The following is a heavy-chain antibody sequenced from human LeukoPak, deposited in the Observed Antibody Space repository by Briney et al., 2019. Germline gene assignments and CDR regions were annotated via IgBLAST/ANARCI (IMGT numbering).Heavy chain of an antibody. CDR2: ISSSSSYI. CDR3: AREINDYGDGYFDY. D-gene: IGHD4-17*01. V-gene: IGHV3-21*01. Sequence: GGSLRLSCAASGFTFSSYSMNWVRQAPGKGLEWVSSISSSSSYIYYADSVKGRFTISRDNAKNSLYLQMNSLRAEDTAVYYCAREINDYGDGYFDYWGQGTLVTVSS. J-gene: IGHJ4*02. CDR1: GFTFSSYS.